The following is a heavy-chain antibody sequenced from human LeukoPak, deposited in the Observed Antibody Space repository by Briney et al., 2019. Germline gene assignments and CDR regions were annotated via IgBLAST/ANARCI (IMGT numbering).Heavy chain of an antibody. Sequence: PGGSLRLSCAASGFTFSSYGMHWVRQAPGKGLEWVAVIWYDGSNKYYADSVKGRFTISGDNSKNTLYLQMNSLRAEDTAVYYCARDIPLPDIWGQGTMVTVSS. CDR1: GFTFSSYG. V-gene: IGHV3-33*01. D-gene: IGHD2-21*01. CDR3: ARDIPLPDI. CDR2: IWYDGSNK. J-gene: IGHJ3*02.